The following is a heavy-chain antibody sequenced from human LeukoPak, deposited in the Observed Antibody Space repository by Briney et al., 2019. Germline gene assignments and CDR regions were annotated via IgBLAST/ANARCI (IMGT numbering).Heavy chain of an antibody. CDR2: ISGSGGST. CDR1: GFTFSSYA. J-gene: IGHJ4*02. D-gene: IGHD3-10*01. CDR3: AKDQVGYYYGSGSYRVYYFDY. V-gene: IGHV3-23*01. Sequence: GGSLRLSCAASGFTFSSYAMSWVRQAPGKGLEWVSAISGSGGSTYYADSVKGRFTISRDNSKNTLYLQMNSLRAEDTAVYYCAKDQVGYYYGSGSYRVYYFDYWGQGILVTVSS.